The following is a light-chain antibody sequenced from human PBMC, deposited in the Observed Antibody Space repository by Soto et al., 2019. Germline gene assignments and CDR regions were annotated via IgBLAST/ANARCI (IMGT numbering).Light chain of an antibody. CDR2: DAS. V-gene: IGKV3-11*01. CDR3: PPRLNWPLT. J-gene: IGKJ4*01. CDR1: QSVSSY. Sequence: EIVLTQSPGTLSFSPRERATLSCRASQSVSSYLAWYQQIPGHAPRPRIYDASNSSTALPARFSGRGSGTAFTLTTSSLAPEDFAVYYRPPRLNWPLTFGGGTKVDI.